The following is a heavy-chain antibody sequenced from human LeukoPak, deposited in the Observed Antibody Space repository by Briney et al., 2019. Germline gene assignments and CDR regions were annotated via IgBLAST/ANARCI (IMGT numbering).Heavy chain of an antibody. CDR1: GGSISSSSYY. J-gene: IGHJ4*02. V-gene: IGHV4-39*02. Sequence: SETLSLTCTVSGGSISSSSYYWGWIRQPPGKGLEWIGSIYYSGSTYYNPSLKSRVTISVDTSKNQFSLKLSSVTAADTAVYYCARDRGYYGSGRVLYYFDYWGQGTLVTVSS. CDR3: ARDRGYYGSGRVLYYFDY. D-gene: IGHD3-10*01. CDR2: IYYSGST.